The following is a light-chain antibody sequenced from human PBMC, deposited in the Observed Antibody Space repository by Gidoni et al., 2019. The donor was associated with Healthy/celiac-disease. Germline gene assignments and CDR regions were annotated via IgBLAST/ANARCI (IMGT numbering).Light chain of an antibody. CDR1: QSISSW. J-gene: IGKJ2*01. Sequence: DIQMTQSPSTLSASVGDRVTITCRASQSISSWLAWYQQKPGKAPNLLIYKASSLESGVPSRFSGSGSVTDFTLTISSLQPDDFATYYCQQYNSIPTFGQGTKLEIK. V-gene: IGKV1-5*03. CDR3: QQYNSIPT. CDR2: KAS.